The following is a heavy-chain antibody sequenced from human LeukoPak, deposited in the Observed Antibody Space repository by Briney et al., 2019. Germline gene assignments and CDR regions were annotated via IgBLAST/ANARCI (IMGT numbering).Heavy chain of an antibody. CDR1: GGSISSYY. D-gene: IGHD6-19*01. J-gene: IGHJ3*02. Sequence: SETLSLTCTVSGGSISSYYWSWIRQPPGKGLEWIGYIYHSGSTNYSPSLKSRVTISVDTSKNQFSLKLSSVTATDTAMYYCARSNSGWSRDAFDIWGQGTMVTVSS. CDR2: IYHSGST. CDR3: ARSNSGWSRDAFDI. V-gene: IGHV4-59*08.